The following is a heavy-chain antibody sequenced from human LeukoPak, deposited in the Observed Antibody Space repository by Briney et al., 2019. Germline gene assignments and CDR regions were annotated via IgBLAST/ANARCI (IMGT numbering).Heavy chain of an antibody. V-gene: IGHV3-7*01. CDR3: ARYGWGTIDY. J-gene: IGHJ4*02. CDR2: IKEDGAAK. CDR1: VCIYITYC. D-gene: IGHD3-10*01. Sequence: GWALTVSCAACVCIYITYCWTGVGSAAWKGLEWVASIKEDGAAKSYVDSVKGRFSISRDNAKNSLSLQMTGLRAEDTAVYYCARYGWGTIDYWGQGTLVTVSS.